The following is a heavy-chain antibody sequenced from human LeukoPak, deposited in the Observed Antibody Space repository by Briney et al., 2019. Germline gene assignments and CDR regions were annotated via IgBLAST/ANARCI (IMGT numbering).Heavy chain of an antibody. D-gene: IGHD3-3*01. V-gene: IGHV4-59*08. Sequence: SETLSLTCTVSGGSISSYYWSWIRRPPGKGLEWIGYIYYSGSTNYNPSLKSRVTISVDTSKNQFSLKLSSVTAADTAVYYCAPSKDHDFWSGKDFDPWGQGTLVTVSS. CDR3: APSKDHDFWSGKDFDP. J-gene: IGHJ5*02. CDR2: IYYSGST. CDR1: GGSISSYY.